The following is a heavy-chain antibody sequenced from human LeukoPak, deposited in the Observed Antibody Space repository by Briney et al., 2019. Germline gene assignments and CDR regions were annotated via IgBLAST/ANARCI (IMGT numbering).Heavy chain of an antibody. CDR1: GFTFSSYS. D-gene: IGHD6-19*01. CDR2: ISSSSSYI. CDR3: ARDSIAVAGTSSADMDV. J-gene: IGHJ6*03. V-gene: IGHV3-21*01. Sequence: PGGSLRLSCAASGFTFSSYSMNWVRQAPGKGLEWVSSISSSSSYIYYADSVKGRFTISRDNAKNSLYLQMNSLRAEDTAVYYCARDSIAVAGTSSADMDVWGKDTTVTVSS.